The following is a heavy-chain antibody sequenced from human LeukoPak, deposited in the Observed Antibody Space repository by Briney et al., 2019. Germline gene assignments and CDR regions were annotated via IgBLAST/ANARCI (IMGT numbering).Heavy chain of an antibody. J-gene: IGHJ4*02. CDR2: INHSGST. V-gene: IGHV4-34*01. Sequence: SETLSLTCAVYGGSFSGYYWSWIRQPPGKGLEWIGEINHSGSTNYNPSLKSRVTMSVDTSKNQFSLKLSSVTAADTAVYYCAREWLLGGFDYWGQGTLVTVSS. CDR1: GGSFSGYY. D-gene: IGHD3-22*01. CDR3: AREWLLGGFDY.